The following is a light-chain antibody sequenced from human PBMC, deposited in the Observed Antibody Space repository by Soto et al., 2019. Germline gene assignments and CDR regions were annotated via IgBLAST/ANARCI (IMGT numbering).Light chain of an antibody. CDR1: TGAVTSGYF. V-gene: IGLV7-43*01. J-gene: IGLJ1*01. CDR2: DTN. CDR3: LLYYDGAYV. Sequence: QAVVTQEASLTVSPGGTVTLTCSSSTGAVTSGYFPTWFQQKPGQGTRALIYDTNKKRSWNPARFSGSLLGGKAALTLSGVQPEDEAEYYCLLYYDGAYVFGTGTKVTVL.